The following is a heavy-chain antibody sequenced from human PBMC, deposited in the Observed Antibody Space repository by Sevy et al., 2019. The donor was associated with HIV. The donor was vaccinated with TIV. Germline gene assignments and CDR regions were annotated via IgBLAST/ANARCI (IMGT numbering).Heavy chain of an antibody. V-gene: IGHV1-24*01. D-gene: IGHD3-22*01. CDR1: GSPLTKLS. J-gene: IGHJ4*02. Sequence: ASVKFSCKVPGSPLTKLSMPWVRQPPGIGLGWMLTFDPEDGKTLYAQKFQGRVTMTEDTSTHTAYMELSSLTSEDTAIYYCASTRDYYESNGYYFDFWGQGTLVTVSS. CDR2: FDPEDGKT. CDR3: ASTRDYYESNGYYFDF.